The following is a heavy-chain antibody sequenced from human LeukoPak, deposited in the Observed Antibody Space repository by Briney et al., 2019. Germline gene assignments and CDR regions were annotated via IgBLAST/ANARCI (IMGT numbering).Heavy chain of an antibody. Sequence: ASVNVSCKASGYSFTGYYMNWVRQAPGQGLEWMGWINPNSAATNDAQKFQGMVTMTRDTSISTAYMELSRLRSDDTAVYYWARVLSGWYYYYYDMDVWGQGTTVTVSS. CDR2: INPNSAAT. CDR3: ARVLSGWYYYYYDMDV. CDR1: GYSFTGYY. D-gene: IGHD6-19*01. J-gene: IGHJ6*02. V-gene: IGHV1-2*02.